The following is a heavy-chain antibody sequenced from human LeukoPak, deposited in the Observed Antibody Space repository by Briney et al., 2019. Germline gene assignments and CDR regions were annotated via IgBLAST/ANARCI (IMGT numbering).Heavy chain of an antibody. CDR1: GFTFSSYG. D-gene: IGHD3-3*01. Sequence: PGGSLRLSCAASGFTFSSYGMHWVRQAPGKGLEWVAFIRFGGSIKYYADSVKGRFTISRDNSKNTLYLQMNSLRAEDTAVYYCANPPSAIFGVPSTQFDYWGQGTLVTVSS. CDR2: IRFGGSIK. V-gene: IGHV3-30*02. CDR3: ANPPSAIFGVPSTQFDY. J-gene: IGHJ4*02.